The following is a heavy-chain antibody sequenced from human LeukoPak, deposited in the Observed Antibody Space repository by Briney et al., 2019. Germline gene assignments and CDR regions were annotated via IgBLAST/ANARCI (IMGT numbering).Heavy chain of an antibody. Sequence: AGGSLRLSCAASGFTFSSYSMNWVRQAPGKGLEWVSSISSSGSTIYYADSVKGRFTISRDNAKNSLYLQMNSLRAEDTAVYYCAELGITMIGGVWGKGTTVTISS. CDR3: AELGITMIGGV. J-gene: IGHJ6*04. CDR2: ISSSGSTI. CDR1: GFTFSSYS. V-gene: IGHV3-48*04. D-gene: IGHD3-10*02.